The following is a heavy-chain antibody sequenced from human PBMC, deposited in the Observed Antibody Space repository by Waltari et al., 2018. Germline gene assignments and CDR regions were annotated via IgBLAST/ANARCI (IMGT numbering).Heavy chain of an antibody. Sequence: QVQLQQWGAGLLKPSETLSLTCAVYGGSFSGYYWSWIRQPPGKGLEWIGEINHSGSTNYNPSLKSRVTISVDTSKNQFSLKLSSVTAADTAVYYCARWNKHSSSWSRRYFDYWGQGTLVTVSS. CDR2: INHSGST. V-gene: IGHV4-34*01. J-gene: IGHJ4*02. CDR3: ARWNKHSSSWSRRYFDY. CDR1: GGSFSGYY. D-gene: IGHD6-13*01.